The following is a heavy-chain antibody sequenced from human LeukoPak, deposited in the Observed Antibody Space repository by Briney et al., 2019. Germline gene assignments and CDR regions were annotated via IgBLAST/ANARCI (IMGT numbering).Heavy chain of an antibody. CDR2: ISYDGSNK. CDR3: AKDETTDYGDEYYFDY. D-gene: IGHD4-17*01. Sequence: GGSVRLSCADSGFTFSSYGMHWVRQAPGKGLEWVAVISYDGSNKYYADSVKGRFTISRDNSKNTLYLQMNSLRAEDTAVYYCAKDETTDYGDEYYFDYWGQGTLVTVSS. CDR1: GFTFSSYG. V-gene: IGHV3-30*18. J-gene: IGHJ4*02.